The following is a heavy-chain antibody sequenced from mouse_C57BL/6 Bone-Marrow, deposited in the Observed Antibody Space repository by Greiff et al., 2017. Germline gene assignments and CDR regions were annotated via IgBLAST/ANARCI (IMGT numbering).Heavy chain of an antibody. Sequence: QVQLQQPGAELVMPGASVTLSCKASGYTFTNYWMDWVKQRPGQGLEWIGEIDPSDSYTNYNQKFKGKSTLTVDKSSSTAYMQLSSLTSEDSAVYYCARKFKGAMDYWGQGTSVTVSS. CDR2: IDPSDSYT. J-gene: IGHJ4*01. CDR1: GYTFTNYW. V-gene: IGHV1-69*01. CDR3: ARKFKGAMDY.